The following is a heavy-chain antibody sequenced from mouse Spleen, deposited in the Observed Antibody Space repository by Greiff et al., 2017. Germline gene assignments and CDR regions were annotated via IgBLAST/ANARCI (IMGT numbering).Heavy chain of an antibody. Sequence: QVQLQEPGAELVRPGTSVKLSCKASGYTFTSYWMHWVKQRPGQGLEWIGVIDPSDSYTNYNQKFKGKATLTVDTSSSTAYMQLSSLTSEDSAVYDCARDYTKAMDYWGQGTSVTVSA. J-gene: IGHJ4*01. V-gene: IGHV1-59*01. CDR2: IDPSDSYT. D-gene: IGHD2-12*01. CDR1: GYTFTSYW. CDR3: ARDYTKAMDY.